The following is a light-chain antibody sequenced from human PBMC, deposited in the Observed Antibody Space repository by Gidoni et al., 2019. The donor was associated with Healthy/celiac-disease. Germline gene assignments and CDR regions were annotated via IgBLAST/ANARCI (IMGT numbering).Light chain of an antibody. V-gene: IGLV3-21*02. J-gene: IGLJ1*01. CDR1: NIGSKS. CDR3: QVWDSSSDQPYV. CDR2: DDS. Sequence: SYVLTQPPSVSVAPGQTARITCGGNNIGSKSVHWYQQKPGQAPVLVVYDDSDRPSGIPGRFSGSNSGNTATLTISRVEAGDEADYYCQVWDSSSDQPYVFGTGTKVTVL.